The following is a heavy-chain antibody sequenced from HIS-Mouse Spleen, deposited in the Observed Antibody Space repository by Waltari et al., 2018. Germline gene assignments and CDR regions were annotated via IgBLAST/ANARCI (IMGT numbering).Heavy chain of an antibody. J-gene: IGHJ2*01. CDR3: ARDIHQYWYFDL. CDR1: GFTFSSYA. D-gene: IGHD2-2*01. CDR2: ISYDGSNK. Sequence: QVQLVESGGGVVQPGRSLRLSCAASGFTFSSYAMHWVRQAPGKGLEWVAVISYDGSNKYYADSMNGRVTITRDNSKNTLYLQMNSLRAEDTAVYYCARDIHQYWYFDLWGRGTLVTVSS. V-gene: IGHV3-30*04.